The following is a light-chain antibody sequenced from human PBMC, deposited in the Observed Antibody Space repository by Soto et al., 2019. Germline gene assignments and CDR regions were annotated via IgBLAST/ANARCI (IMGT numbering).Light chain of an antibody. V-gene: IGKV1-33*01. CDR2: DAS. Sequence: DIQMTQSPASLSASAGDRVTITCQASQGISNYLNWYQQKPGKAPKLLIFDASNLETGVPSRFSGSGSGTDFSFSISSLQPEDIATYYCQQYDNLPYTFGHGTKLEIK. CDR3: QQYDNLPYT. J-gene: IGKJ2*01. CDR1: QGISNY.